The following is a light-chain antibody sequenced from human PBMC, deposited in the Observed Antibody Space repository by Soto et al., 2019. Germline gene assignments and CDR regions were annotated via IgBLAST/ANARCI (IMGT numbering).Light chain of an antibody. CDR3: QQYNNSPFA. Sequence: EIVMTQSPATLSVSPGESATLSCRASQSVSSNLAWYQQKPGQAPRILIYGASTRATGIPARFSGSGSGTEFTLTISRLQSEDFAVYYCQQYNNSPFAFGPGTKVDIK. CDR2: GAS. CDR1: QSVSSN. V-gene: IGKV3-15*01. J-gene: IGKJ3*01.